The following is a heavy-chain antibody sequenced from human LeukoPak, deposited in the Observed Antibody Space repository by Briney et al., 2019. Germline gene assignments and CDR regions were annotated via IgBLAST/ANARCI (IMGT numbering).Heavy chain of an antibody. D-gene: IGHD3-22*01. CDR3: ARGRTRDFYYDSSGYYGGWPDI. CDR1: GFTFSSYA. CDR2: ISYDGTNK. V-gene: IGHV3-30*03. J-gene: IGHJ3*02. Sequence: GGSLRLSCAASGFTFSSYAMHWVRQAAGKGLEWVALISYDGTNKYYADSVKGRFTTSRDNSKNTLYLHMNSLRAEDTAVYYCARGRTRDFYYDSSGYYGGWPDIWGQGTMVTVSS.